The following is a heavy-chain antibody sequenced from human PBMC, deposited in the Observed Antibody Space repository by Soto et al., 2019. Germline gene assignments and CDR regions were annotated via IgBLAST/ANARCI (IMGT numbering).Heavy chain of an antibody. CDR1: GFTFSSYW. CDR2: INSDGSST. Sequence: GGSLRLSCAASGFTFSSYWMHWVRQAPGKGLVWVSRINSDGSSTNYADSVKGRFTISRDNAKNTLYLQMNSLRAEDTAVYYCARENGSPNWFDPWGQGTLVTVSS. V-gene: IGHV3-74*01. J-gene: IGHJ5*02. D-gene: IGHD2-8*01. CDR3: ARENGSPNWFDP.